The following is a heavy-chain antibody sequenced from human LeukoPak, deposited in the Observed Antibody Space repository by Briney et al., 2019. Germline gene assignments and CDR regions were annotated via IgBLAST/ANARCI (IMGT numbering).Heavy chain of an antibody. CDR1: GGSISSGDYY. Sequence: PSETLSLTCTVSGGSISSGDYYWSWIRQPPGKGLEWIGYIYYSGSTYYNPSLKSRVTISVDTSKNQFSLMLSSVTAADTAVYYCARAILEGRFLEWLLQRGWYFDLWGRGTLVTVSS. J-gene: IGHJ2*01. V-gene: IGHV4-30-4*01. CDR2: IYYSGST. D-gene: IGHD3-3*01. CDR3: ARAILEGRFLEWLLQRGWYFDL.